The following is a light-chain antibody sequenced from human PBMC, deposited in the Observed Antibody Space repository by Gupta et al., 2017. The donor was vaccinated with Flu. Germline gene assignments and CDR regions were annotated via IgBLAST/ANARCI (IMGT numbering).Light chain of an antibody. Sequence: SGAPGQRVAISCTGSSSNIGARYDVHWYQQFPGTAPKLLIFGDTKRPSGVPDRFSGSKSGTSASLIITGLQAEDEADYYCQTYDSSLRGWVFGGGTKLTVL. CDR2: GDT. CDR1: SSNIGARYD. V-gene: IGLV1-40*01. CDR3: QTYDSSLRGWV. J-gene: IGLJ3*02.